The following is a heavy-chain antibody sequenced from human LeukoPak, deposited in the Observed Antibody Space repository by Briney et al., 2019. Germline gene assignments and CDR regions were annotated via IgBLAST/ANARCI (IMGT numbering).Heavy chain of an antibody. J-gene: IGHJ5*02. D-gene: IGHD2/OR15-2a*01. Sequence: PSETLSLTCTVSGGSICSGDYYWSWIRQPPGKGLEWIGYIYYSGSTYYNPSLKSRVTISVDTSKNQFSLKLSSVTAADTAVYYCASRLLHNWFDPWGQGTLVTVSS. CDR3: ASRLLHNWFDP. CDR1: GGSICSGDYY. CDR2: IYYSGST. V-gene: IGHV4-30-4*01.